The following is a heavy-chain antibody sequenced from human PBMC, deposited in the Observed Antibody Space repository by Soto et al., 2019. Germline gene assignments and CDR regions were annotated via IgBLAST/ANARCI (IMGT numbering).Heavy chain of an antibody. D-gene: IGHD3-3*01. CDR1: GYTFTSYG. CDR3: ARGAYDFWSGYSYTHFDY. Sequence: RASVKVSCKASGYTFTSYGISWVRQAPGQGLEWMGWISAYNGNTNYAQKLQGRVTMTTDTSTSTAYMELRSLRSDDTAVYYCARGAYDFWSGYSYTHFDYWGQGTLVTVSS. CDR2: ISAYNGNT. V-gene: IGHV1-18*04. J-gene: IGHJ4*02.